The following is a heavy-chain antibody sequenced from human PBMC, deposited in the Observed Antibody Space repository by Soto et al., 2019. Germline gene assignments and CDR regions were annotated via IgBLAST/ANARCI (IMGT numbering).Heavy chain of an antibody. CDR2: IYYRGTA. CDR3: ARDTHAEGADV. J-gene: IGHJ6*02. CDR1: GGSVTSDEDY. V-gene: IGHV4-31*03. Sequence: SETLSLTCTVSGGSVTSDEDYWSWIRQHPGKGLEWIGYIYYRGTAYYNPSLRSRVTISVDTSKNQFSLKLTSVIAADTAVYYCARDTHAEGADVWGQGTTVTVSS. D-gene: IGHD2-2*01.